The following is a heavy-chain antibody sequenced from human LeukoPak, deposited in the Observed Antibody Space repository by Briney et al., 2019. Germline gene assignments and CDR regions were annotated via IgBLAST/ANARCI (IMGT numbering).Heavy chain of an antibody. Sequence: GGSLRLSCAASGFTFSSYWMHWVRRSPGKGLLWVSNISPDGNTRSHAESVQGRFTISRDNAKNTLYLQMSSLTADDTAVYYCARDQSPKWGSGERYFDYWGQGTLVTVSS. J-gene: IGHJ4*02. D-gene: IGHD7-27*01. CDR2: ISPDGNTR. V-gene: IGHV3-74*01. CDR1: GFTFSSYW. CDR3: ARDQSPKWGSGERYFDY.